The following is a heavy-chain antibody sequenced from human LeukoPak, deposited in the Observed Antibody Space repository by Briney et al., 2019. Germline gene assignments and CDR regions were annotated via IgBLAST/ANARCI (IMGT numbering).Heavy chain of an antibody. Sequence: GGSLRLSCTASGFTLGSHDMHWVRQIPGQGLEWVAAVSSGFHAFFADSVQGRFTVSREDARNSLYLQMNSLRAEDTAIYFCGKTTTGYSSGQKPAWPVDYWGQGTLVTVSS. J-gene: IGHJ4*02. CDR3: GKTTTGYSSGQKPAWPVDY. CDR1: GFTLGSHD. CDR2: VSSGFHA. D-gene: IGHD6-19*01. V-gene: IGHV3-13*01.